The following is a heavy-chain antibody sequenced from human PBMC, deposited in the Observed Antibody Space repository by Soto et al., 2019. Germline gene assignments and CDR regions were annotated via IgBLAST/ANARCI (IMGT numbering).Heavy chain of an antibody. CDR2: IYSGGST. V-gene: IGHV3-66*01. CDR3: ASRKYGDPPHY. J-gene: IGHJ4*02. D-gene: IGHD4-17*01. CDR1: GFTVSSNY. Sequence: GGSLRLSCAASGFTVSSNYMSWVRQAPGKGLEWVSVIYSGGSTYYADSVKGRFTISRDNSKNTLYLQMNSLRAEDTAVYYCASRKYGDPPHYWGQGTLVTVSS.